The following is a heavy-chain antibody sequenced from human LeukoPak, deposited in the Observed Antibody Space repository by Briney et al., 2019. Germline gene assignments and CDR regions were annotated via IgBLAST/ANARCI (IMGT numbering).Heavy chain of an antibody. D-gene: IGHD2-8*01. Sequence: GGSLRLSCEASGFTFSNFEMNWVRQAPGKGLEWVAYIQYDGSNEQYADSVKGRFSISRDSSKNILYLQMNSLRAEDTAVYYCAKDRCSNGVGCYYYYMDVWGKGTTVTISS. CDR2: IQYDGSNE. J-gene: IGHJ6*03. CDR3: AKDRCSNGVGCYYYYMDV. CDR1: GFTFSNFE. V-gene: IGHV3-30*02.